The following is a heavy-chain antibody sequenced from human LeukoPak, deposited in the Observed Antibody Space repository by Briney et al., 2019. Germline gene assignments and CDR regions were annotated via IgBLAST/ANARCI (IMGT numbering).Heavy chain of an antibody. CDR2: IIWNGVST. J-gene: IGHJ4*02. CDR1: GFTFDDYG. V-gene: IGHV3-20*04. CDR3: ARGGWFGELLFDY. D-gene: IGHD3-10*01. Sequence: GGSLRLSCAASGFTFDDYGMSWVRQAPGKGLEWVSGIIWNGVSTGYADSVKGRFTISRDNAKNSLYLQMNSLRAEDTALYYCARGGWFGELLFDYWGQGTLVTVSS.